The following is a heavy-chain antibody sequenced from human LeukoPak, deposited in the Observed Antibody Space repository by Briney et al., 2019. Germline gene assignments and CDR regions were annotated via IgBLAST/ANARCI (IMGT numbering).Heavy chain of an antibody. CDR1: GGSISSYY. Sequence: SETLSLTCTVSGGSISSYYWSWIRQPPGKGLEWIGYIYYSGSTNYNPSLKSRVTISVDTSKNQFSLKLSSVTAANTAVYYCARIEDGHYWYFDLWGRGTLVTVSS. V-gene: IGHV4-59*01. J-gene: IGHJ2*01. D-gene: IGHD5-24*01. CDR3: ARIEDGHYWYFDL. CDR2: IYYSGST.